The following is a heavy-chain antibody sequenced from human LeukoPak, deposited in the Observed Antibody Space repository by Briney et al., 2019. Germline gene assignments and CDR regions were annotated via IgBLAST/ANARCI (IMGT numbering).Heavy chain of an antibody. D-gene: IGHD3-9*01. J-gene: IGHJ4*02. CDR2: IYYSGST. CDR3: ARQPPSSRYFDWLLPPDFDY. Sequence: SETPSLTCTVSGGSISIYYWSWIRQPPGKGLEWIGYIYYSGSTNYNPSLKSRVTISVDTSKNQFSLRLSSVTAADTAVYYCARQPPSSRYFDWLLPPDFDYWGQGTLVTVSS. CDR1: GGSISIYY. V-gene: IGHV4-59*08.